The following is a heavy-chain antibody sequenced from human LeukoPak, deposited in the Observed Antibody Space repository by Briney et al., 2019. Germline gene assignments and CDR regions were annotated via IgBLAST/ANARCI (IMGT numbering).Heavy chain of an antibody. CDR3: ARAIPYYYDSSGRSAFDI. Sequence: SETLSLTCTVSGGSISSYYWSWIRQPPGKGLEWVGYIYYSGSTNYNPSLKSRGTISVDTSKNQFSLKLSSVTAADTDVYYCARAIPYYYDSSGRSAFDIWGQGTMVTVSS. J-gene: IGHJ3*02. CDR1: GGSISSYY. D-gene: IGHD3-22*01. V-gene: IGHV4-59*01. CDR2: IYYSGST.